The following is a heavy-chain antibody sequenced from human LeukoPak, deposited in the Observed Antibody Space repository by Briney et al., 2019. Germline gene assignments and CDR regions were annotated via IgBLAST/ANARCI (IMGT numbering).Heavy chain of an antibody. CDR3: ARNPPRTGDFNS. CDR1: GYTFTNYD. V-gene: IGHV1-8*01. J-gene: IGHJ4*02. Sequence: ASVKVSCKTSGYTFTNYDINWVRQATGQGLEWLGWMSPNNGDTGYAQKFQGRVTMTRDTSTNTAYMELGGLTSEDTAVYYCARNPPRTGDFNSWGQGALVTVSS. D-gene: IGHD7-27*01. CDR2: MSPNNGDT.